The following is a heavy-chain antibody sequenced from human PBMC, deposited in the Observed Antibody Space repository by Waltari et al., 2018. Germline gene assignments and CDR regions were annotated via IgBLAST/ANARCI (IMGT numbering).Heavy chain of an antibody. Sequence: QVQLQQWGAGLLKPSETLSLTCAVYGGSFSGYYWSWIRPPPGKGLEWIGEINHSGSTNYNPSLKSRVTISVDTSKNQFSLKLSSVTAADTAVYYCARGAGVFRYYYMDVWGKGTTVTISS. J-gene: IGHJ6*03. CDR3: ARGAGVFRYYYMDV. V-gene: IGHV4-34*01. D-gene: IGHD3-10*01. CDR1: GGSFSGYY. CDR2: INHSGST.